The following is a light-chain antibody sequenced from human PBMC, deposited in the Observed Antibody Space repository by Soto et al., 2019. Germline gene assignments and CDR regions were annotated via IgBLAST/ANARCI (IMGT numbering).Light chain of an antibody. J-gene: IGLJ1*01. V-gene: IGLV1-51*02. CDR2: ENN. CDR1: SPNIGKNY. Sequence: LTQPPSFSASPGQKVTISSSGSSPNIGKNYVSWYQQLPGTAPKLLIYENNKRPSGIPDRVSGSKSGTSATLGITGLQTGDEADYCCGAWDSSLSGHFVFGAWTKVTVL. CDR3: GAWDSSLSGHFV.